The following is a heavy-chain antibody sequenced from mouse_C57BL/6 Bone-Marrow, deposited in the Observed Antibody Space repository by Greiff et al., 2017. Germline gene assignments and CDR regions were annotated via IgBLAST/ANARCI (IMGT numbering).Heavy chain of an antibody. Sequence: QVQLQQSGAELVKPGASVKLSCKASGYTFTEYSINWVKQRPGQGLEWIGWFYPGSGGIKYNEKFKDKATLTADKSSSTAYMELSRLTSEDSAVYFCARHSRTGTGFAYWGQGTLVTVSA. CDR1: GYTFTEYS. CDR2: FYPGSGGI. V-gene: IGHV1-62-2*01. D-gene: IGHD4-1*01. J-gene: IGHJ3*01. CDR3: ARHSRTGTGFAY.